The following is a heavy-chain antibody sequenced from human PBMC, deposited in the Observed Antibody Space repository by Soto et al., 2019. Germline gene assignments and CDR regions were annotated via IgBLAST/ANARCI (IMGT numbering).Heavy chain of an antibody. CDR2: IWYDGSNK. CDR1: GFTFSSYG. Sequence: QVQLVESGGGVVQPGRSLRLSCAASGFTFSSYGMHWVRQAPGKGLEWVAVIWYDGSNKYYADSVKGRFTISRDNSKNTLYLQMNSLRAEDTAVYYCARDVTPHFPRYAFDIWGQGTMVTVSS. D-gene: IGHD4-4*01. CDR3: ARDVTPHFPRYAFDI. V-gene: IGHV3-33*01. J-gene: IGHJ3*02.